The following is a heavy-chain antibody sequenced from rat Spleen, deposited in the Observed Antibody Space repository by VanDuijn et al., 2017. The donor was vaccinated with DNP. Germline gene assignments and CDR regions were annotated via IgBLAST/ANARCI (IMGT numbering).Heavy chain of an antibody. D-gene: IGHD1-2*01. CDR3: AREVYYYFEN. CDR1: GFTFSDFY. CDR2: ISYEGSST. V-gene: IGHV5-22*01. J-gene: IGHJ2*01. Sequence: EVQLVESGGDLVQPGRSLTLSCAASGFTFSDFYMAWVRQAPQKGLEWIASISYEGSSTYYGDSVKGRFTISRDNAKSTLYLQMNSLRSEDTATYDCAREVYYYFENWGQGVMVTVSS.